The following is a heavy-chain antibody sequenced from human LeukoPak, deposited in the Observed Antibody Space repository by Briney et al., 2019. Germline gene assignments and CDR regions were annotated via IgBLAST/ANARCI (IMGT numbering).Heavy chain of an antibody. J-gene: IGHJ4*02. CDR3: ARDMPANIAAAGKGHIDY. CDR1: GFTVSSNY. CDR2: IYSGGST. V-gene: IGHV3-53*01. Sequence: GGSLRLSCAASGFTVSSNYMSWVRQAPGKGLEWVSVIYSGGSTYYADSVKGRFTISRDNSKNTLYLQMNSLRAEDTAVYYCARDMPANIAAAGKGHIDYWGQGTLVTVSS. D-gene: IGHD6-13*01.